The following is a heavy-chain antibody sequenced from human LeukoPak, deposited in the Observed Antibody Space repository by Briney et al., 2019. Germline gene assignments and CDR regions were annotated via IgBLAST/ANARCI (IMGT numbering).Heavy chain of an antibody. CDR1: GGSIRGYY. CDR3: GRHEFASGSLPYVDY. CDR2: IYYSGST. D-gene: IGHD3-10*01. Sequence: SETLSLTCTVSGGSIRGYYWSWIRQPPGKGLEWIGYIYYSGSTNYNPSLKSRVTISVDTSKNQFSLKLSAVTAADTAVYYCGRHEFASGSLPYVDYCGQGILVTGSS. V-gene: IGHV4-59*08. J-gene: IGHJ4*02.